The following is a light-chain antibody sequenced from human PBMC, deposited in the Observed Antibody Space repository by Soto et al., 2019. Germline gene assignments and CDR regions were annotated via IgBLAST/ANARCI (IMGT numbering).Light chain of an antibody. CDR1: SGSVSTSYY. CDR3: VLYMGSGLWV. V-gene: IGLV8-61*01. Sequence: QAVVTQEPSFSVSPGGTVTLTCGLSSGSVSTSYYPSWYQQTPGQAPRTLIYSTNTRSSGGPDRCSGSILGNKAALTITGAQADDESDYYCVLYMGSGLWVFGGGTKVTVL. CDR2: STN. J-gene: IGLJ3*02.